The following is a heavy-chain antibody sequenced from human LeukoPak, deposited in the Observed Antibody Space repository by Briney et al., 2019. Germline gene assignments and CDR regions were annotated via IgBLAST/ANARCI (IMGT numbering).Heavy chain of an antibody. Sequence: PSETLSLTCTVSGVGIHNIYCNWIWQPAGKGLEWIGRIYSTGSTNYNPSLRSRVTMSVDTSKNQFSLKLSSVAAADTAIYYCARDVGLRYYLDSWGQGTLVTVSS. CDR2: IYSTGST. CDR3: ARDVGLRYYLDS. D-gene: IGHD3-16*01. CDR1: GVGIHNIY. V-gene: IGHV4-4*07. J-gene: IGHJ4*02.